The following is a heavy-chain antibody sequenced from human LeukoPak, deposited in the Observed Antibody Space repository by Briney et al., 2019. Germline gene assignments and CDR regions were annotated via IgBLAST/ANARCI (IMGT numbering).Heavy chain of an antibody. J-gene: IGHJ5*02. D-gene: IGHD6-19*01. CDR1: GFTFSTYG. Sequence: GGSLRLSCAASGFTFSTYGMIWVRQAPGKGLQWVSAISGSGGSTYYADSVKGRFTISRDNSKNTLYLQMNSLRAEDTAVYYCARDSGGLNWFDPWGQGTLVTVSS. CDR3: ARDSGGLNWFDP. CDR2: ISGSGGST. V-gene: IGHV3-23*01.